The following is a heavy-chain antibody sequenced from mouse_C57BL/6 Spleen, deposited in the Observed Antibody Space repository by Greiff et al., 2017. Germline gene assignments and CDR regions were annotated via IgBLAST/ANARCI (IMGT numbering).Heavy chain of an antibody. CDR1: GFTFSDYG. J-gene: IGHJ2*01. Sequence: EVKLVESGGGLVKPGGSLKLSCAASGFTFSDYGMHWVRQAPEKGLEWVAYISSGSSTIYYADTVKGRFTISRDNAKNTLFLQMTSLRSEDTAMYYCARQGDGYYHYFDYWGQGTTLTVSS. V-gene: IGHV5-17*01. CDR2: ISSGSSTI. CDR3: ARQGDGYYHYFDY. D-gene: IGHD2-3*01.